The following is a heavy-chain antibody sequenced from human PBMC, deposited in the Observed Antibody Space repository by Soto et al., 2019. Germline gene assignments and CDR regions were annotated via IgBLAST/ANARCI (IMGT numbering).Heavy chain of an antibody. CDR3: ARGGTLLRYFDWLPDYGMDV. J-gene: IGHJ6*02. CDR2: IIPIFGTA. D-gene: IGHD3-9*01. V-gene: IGHV1-69*01. Sequence: QVQLVQSGAEVKKPGSSVKVSCKASGGTFSSYAISWVRQAPGQGLEWMGGIIPIFGTAHYAQKFQGRVTITADESTSTSYMELRSLRSEDTAVYYCARGGTLLRYFDWLPDYGMDVWGQVTTVTVSS. CDR1: GGTFSSYA.